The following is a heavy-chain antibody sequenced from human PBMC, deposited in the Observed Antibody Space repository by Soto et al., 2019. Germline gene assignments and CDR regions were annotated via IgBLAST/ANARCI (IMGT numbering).Heavy chain of an antibody. CDR3: ARGTTVTDLDY. CDR2: INHSGST. Sequence: SETLSLTCAVYGGSFSGYYWSWIRQPPGKGLEWIGEINHSGSTNYNPSLKSRVTISVDTSKNQFSLKLSSVTAADTAVYYCARGTTVTDLDYWGQGTLVTVSS. J-gene: IGHJ4*02. D-gene: IGHD4-17*01. V-gene: IGHV4-34*01. CDR1: GGSFSGYY.